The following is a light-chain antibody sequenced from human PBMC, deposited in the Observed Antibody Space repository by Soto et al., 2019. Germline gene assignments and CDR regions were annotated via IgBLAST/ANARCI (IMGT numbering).Light chain of an antibody. Sequence: EIVFTESPGTTALSPGDRATLSCRASQNVYNNLLAWYKQRPGQAPRLLIYDAEERATSIPDRFSGSGSGTDFTLTISRLEPEDFAVYYCQQRANWRITFGQGTRLEIK. CDR1: QNVYNNL. CDR2: DAE. V-gene: IGKV3D-20*02. CDR3: QQRANWRIT. J-gene: IGKJ5*01.